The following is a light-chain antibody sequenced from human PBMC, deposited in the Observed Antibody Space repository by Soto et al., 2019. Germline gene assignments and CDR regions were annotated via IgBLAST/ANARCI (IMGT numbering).Light chain of an antibody. V-gene: IGKV1-39*01. Sequence: DIQMTQSPSSLSASVGDSVTITCRASQNIKTYLNWYQQKPGKAPNLLIYAASSLHSGVPSRFSGSGSGTDFTLTISSLQPEDFATYYCQQSFSSPPWTFGKGTKVEIK. J-gene: IGKJ1*01. CDR1: QNIKTY. CDR2: AAS. CDR3: QQSFSSPPWT.